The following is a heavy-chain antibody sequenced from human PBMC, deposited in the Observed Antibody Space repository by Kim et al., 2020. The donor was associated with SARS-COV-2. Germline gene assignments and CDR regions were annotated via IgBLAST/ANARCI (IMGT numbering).Heavy chain of an antibody. Sequence: GGSLRLFYTASGFSFSKYGMHWVRQAPGKGLEWVGVIWYDGSNECYADSVKDRFNISRDNSKNTLYLEMNSLRAEDTAMYFCARDQDSDSLDYYYGMDVWGQGTTVTVAS. D-gene: IGHD6-6*01. V-gene: IGHV3-33*01. CDR1: GFSFSKYG. CDR2: IWYDGSNE. J-gene: IGHJ6*02. CDR3: ARDQDSDSLDYYYGMDV.